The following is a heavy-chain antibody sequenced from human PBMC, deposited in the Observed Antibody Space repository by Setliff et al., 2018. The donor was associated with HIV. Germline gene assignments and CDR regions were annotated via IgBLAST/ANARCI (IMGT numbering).Heavy chain of an antibody. CDR2: ISSSSSTI. V-gene: IGHV3-48*01. Sequence: GGSLRLSCAASGFTFSSYSMNWVRQAPGKGLEWVSYISSSSSTIYYADSVKGRFTISRDNAKNSLYLQMNSLRAEDTAVYYCARGSKYYFDYWGQGTLVTVSS. CDR3: ARGSKYYFDY. CDR1: GFTFSSYS. J-gene: IGHJ4*02.